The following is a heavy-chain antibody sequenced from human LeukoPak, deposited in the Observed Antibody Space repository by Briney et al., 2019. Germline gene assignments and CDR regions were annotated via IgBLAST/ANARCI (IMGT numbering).Heavy chain of an antibody. CDR2: IKSKTDGGTT. CDR3: TTANYYDSSGYYS. D-gene: IGHD3-22*01. Sequence: GGSLRLSCAASGFTFSGFWMTWVRQAPGKGLEWVGRIKSKTDGGTTDYAAPVKGRFTISRDDSKNTLYLQMNSLKTEDTAVYYCTTANYYDSSGYYSWGQGTLVTVSS. CDR1: GFTFSGFW. J-gene: IGHJ5*02. V-gene: IGHV3-15*01.